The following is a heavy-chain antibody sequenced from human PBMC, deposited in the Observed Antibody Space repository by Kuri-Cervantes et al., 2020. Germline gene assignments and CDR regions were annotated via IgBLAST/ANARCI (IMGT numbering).Heavy chain of an antibody. CDR2: ISAYNGNT. CDR1: GGTFSSYA. D-gene: IGHD1-26*01. CDR3: VREPWDQALSSNDY. Sequence: SVKVSCKASGGTFSSYAISWVRQAPGQGLEWMGWISAYNGNTNYAQKLQGRVTMTTDTSTSTAYMELRSLRSDDTAVYYCVREPWDQALSSNDYWGQGTLVTVSS. J-gene: IGHJ4*02. V-gene: IGHV1-18*01.